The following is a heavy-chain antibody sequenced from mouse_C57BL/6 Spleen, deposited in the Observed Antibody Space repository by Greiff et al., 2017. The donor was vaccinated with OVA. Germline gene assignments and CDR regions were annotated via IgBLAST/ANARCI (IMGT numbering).Heavy chain of an antibody. J-gene: IGHJ1*03. CDR3: AREGAAGYFDV. CDR2: IYPGDGDT. V-gene: IGHV1-82*01. Sequence: VKLQESGPELVKPGASVKISCKASGYAFSSSWMNWVKQRPGKGLEWIGRIYPGDGDTNYNGKFKGKATLTADKSSSTAYMQLSSLTSEDSAVDFCAREGAAGYFDVWGTGTTVTVAA. CDR1: GYAFSSSW.